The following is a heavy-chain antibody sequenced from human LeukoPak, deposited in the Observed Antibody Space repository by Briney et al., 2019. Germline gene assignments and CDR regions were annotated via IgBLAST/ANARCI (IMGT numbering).Heavy chain of an antibody. CDR2: IKQDGSEK. CDR3: ARDYLRTTVTAPLYFDL. V-gene: IGHV3-7*01. Sequence: GGSLRLSCAASGFTFSSYWMSWVRQAPGKGLEWVANIKQDGSEKYYVDSVKGRFTISRDNAKNSLYLQMDSLRAEDTAVYYCARDYLRTTVTAPLYFDLWGRGTLVTVSS. D-gene: IGHD4-17*01. CDR1: GFTFSSYW. J-gene: IGHJ2*01.